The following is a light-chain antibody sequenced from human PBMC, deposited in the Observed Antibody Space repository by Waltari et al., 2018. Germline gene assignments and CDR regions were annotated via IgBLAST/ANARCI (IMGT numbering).Light chain of an antibody. V-gene: IGKV2-30*02. CDR2: QVS. CDR1: QSLVHSDGNNY. CDR3: MQGTHWPWT. J-gene: IGKJ1*01. Sequence: DVVMTQSPLPLPVPLAQPASHPCRPSQSLVHSDGNNYLNWFQQRPGQSPRRLIYQVSNRDSGVPDKFSGSGSGTDFTLKISRVEAEDVGVYYCMQGTHWPWTFGQGTKVEIK.